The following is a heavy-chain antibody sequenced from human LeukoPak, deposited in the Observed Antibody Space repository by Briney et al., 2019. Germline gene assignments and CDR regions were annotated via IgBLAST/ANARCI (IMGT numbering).Heavy chain of an antibody. CDR2: INPNSGGT. CDR3: ARDTVLRYFDWLTHDAFDI. CDR1: GYTFTSYG. Sequence: GASVKVSCKASGYTFTSYGISWVRQAPGQGLEWMGWINPNSGGTNYAQKFQGRVTMTRDTSISTAYMELSRLRSDDTAVYYCARDTVLRYFDWLTHDAFDIWGQGTMVTVSS. V-gene: IGHV1-2*02. D-gene: IGHD3-9*01. J-gene: IGHJ3*02.